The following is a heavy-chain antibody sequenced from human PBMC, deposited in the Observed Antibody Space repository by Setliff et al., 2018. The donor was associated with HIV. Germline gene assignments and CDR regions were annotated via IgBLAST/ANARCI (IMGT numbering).Heavy chain of an antibody. CDR1: GGSISSGAFY. D-gene: IGHD6-19*01. Sequence: SETLSLTCTVSGGSISSGAFYWSWIRQHPGKGLEWIGDIYYIGSTFYDPSLKSRITISVDTSKNHFSLRLRSVTAADTAVYYCASRSVAGAFDIWGQGTKVTVSS. J-gene: IGHJ3*02. CDR2: IYYIGST. CDR3: ASRSVAGAFDI. V-gene: IGHV4-31*03.